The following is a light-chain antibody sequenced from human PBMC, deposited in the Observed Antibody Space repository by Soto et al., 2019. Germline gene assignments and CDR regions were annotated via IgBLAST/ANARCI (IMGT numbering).Light chain of an antibody. CDR3: QSYDSSLSGSGGV. CDR2: GND. Sequence: QAVVTQPPSVSGAPGQKVTISCTGSSSNIGAGYDVHWYKQLPGTAPKLLIYGNDNRPSGVPDRFSGSKSGTSASLAITGLQVEDEADYYCQSYDSSLSGSGGVFGGGTKRTVL. J-gene: IGLJ3*02. CDR1: SSNIGAGYD. V-gene: IGLV1-40*01.